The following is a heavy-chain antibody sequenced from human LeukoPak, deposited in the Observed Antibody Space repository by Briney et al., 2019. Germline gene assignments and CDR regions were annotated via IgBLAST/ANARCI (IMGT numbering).Heavy chain of an antibody. V-gene: IGHV3-23*01. D-gene: IGHD3-10*01. CDR1: GFTLSNYA. CDR3: ANGVRLWFPFYFDS. CDR2: ISGNGYNT. J-gene: IGHJ4*02. Sequence: GGSLRLSCAASGFTLSNYAMSWVRQAPGKGLEWVSAISGNGYNTYYADSVKGRFTISSESSGNTLYLQMNNLRAEDTGVYYWANGVRLWFPFYFDSWGQGTLVTVSS.